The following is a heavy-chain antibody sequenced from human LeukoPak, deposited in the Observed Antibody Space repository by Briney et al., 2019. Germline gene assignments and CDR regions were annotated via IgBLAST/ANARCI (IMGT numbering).Heavy chain of an antibody. CDR1: GFSFTTSW. J-gene: IGHJ4*02. CDR2: IYPGETDT. Sequence: AGESLKISCKGSGFSFTTSWIGWVRQMPGKDLEWMGIIYPGETDTRYSPSFQGQVTMSADKSISTAYLQWSSLKASDTDMYYCARLPSPVSYYFDYWGQGVLVTVSS. CDR3: ARLPSPVSYYFDY. V-gene: IGHV5-51*01.